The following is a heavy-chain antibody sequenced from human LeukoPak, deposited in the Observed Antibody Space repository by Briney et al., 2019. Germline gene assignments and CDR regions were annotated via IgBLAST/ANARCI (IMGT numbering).Heavy chain of an antibody. CDR1: GFTFSSYA. J-gene: IGHJ4*02. V-gene: IGHV3-23*01. D-gene: IGHD2-2*01. CDR2: ISGSGGST. CDR3: AKHRPYCSSTSCPGGHFDY. Sequence: GGSLRLSCAASGFTFSSYAMSWVRQAPGKGLEWVSAISGSGGSTYYANSVKGRFTISRDNPKNTLYLQMNSLRAEDTAVYYCAKHRPYCSSTSCPGGHFDYWGQGTLVTVSS.